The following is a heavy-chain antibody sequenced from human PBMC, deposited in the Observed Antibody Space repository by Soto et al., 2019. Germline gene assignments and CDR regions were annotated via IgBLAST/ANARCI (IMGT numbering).Heavy chain of an antibody. V-gene: IGHV3-48*02. CDR1: VFTFRSYN. CDR3: ARGGTIAVTTIGDY. Sequence: GGSLRLSCASSVFTFRSYNMNWVRQAPGKGLDWLSYISSSSSTIYYADSVKGRFTISRDNAKNSLYLQMNSLRDDDTAMYYCARGGTIAVTTIGDYWGQGTLVTVSS. CDR2: ISSSSSTI. J-gene: IGHJ4*01. D-gene: IGHD5-12*01.